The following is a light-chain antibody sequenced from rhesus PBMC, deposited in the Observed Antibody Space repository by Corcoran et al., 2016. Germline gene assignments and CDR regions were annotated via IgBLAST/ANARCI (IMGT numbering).Light chain of an antibody. CDR1: QSISNW. Sequence: DIQMTQSPSSQSASVGDTVTITCRASQSISNWLDWYQQKPGKAPKLLNYKASSLKSGVPSRFSGRGSGTVFTLSLSSLQPDDFATSYFLQYVSCPLPFGPGTKLDIK. J-gene: IGKJ3*01. CDR2: KAS. CDR3: LQYVSCPLP. V-gene: IGKV1-22*01.